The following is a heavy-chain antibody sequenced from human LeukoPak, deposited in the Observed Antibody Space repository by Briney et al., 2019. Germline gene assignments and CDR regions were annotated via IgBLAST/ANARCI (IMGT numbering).Heavy chain of an antibody. CDR1: GFTFSSYG. Sequence: PGGSLRLSCAASGFTFSSYGMHWVRQAPGKGLEWAAFIRYDGSNKYYADSVKGRFTISRDNSKNTLYLQMNSLRAEDTAVYYCAKEVDDYVWGSYRPFDYWGQGTLVTVSS. V-gene: IGHV3-30*02. CDR3: AKEVDDYVWGSYRPFDY. D-gene: IGHD3-16*02. CDR2: IRYDGSNK. J-gene: IGHJ4*02.